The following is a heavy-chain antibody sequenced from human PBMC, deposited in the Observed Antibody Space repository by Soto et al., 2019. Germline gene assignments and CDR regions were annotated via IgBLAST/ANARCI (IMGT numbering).Heavy chain of an antibody. Sequence: PVGSLRLSCAASGFTFSSYWMSWVRQAPGKGLEWVVSIKHDAGETYYLDSVKGRFTVSRDNAKNSLYLQMDSLRVEDTAVYYCAREFWSSFDYWGQGTLVTVSS. CDR1: GFTFSSYW. CDR2: IKHDAGET. D-gene: IGHD3-3*01. J-gene: IGHJ4*02. CDR3: AREFWSSFDY. V-gene: IGHV3-7*01.